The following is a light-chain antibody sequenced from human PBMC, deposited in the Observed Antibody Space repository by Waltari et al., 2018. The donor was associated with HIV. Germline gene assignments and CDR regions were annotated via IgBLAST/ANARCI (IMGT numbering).Light chain of an antibody. J-gene: IGLJ1*01. CDR1: SPNTGSHY. CDR3: AAWDDSLSGYV. V-gene: IGLV1-47*01. Sequence: QSVLTQPPSASGTPGQRVTTSCSGGSPNTGSHYVLRYQLLPGTAPKLLVYRNDQRPSGVPDRLSGSKSGTSASLAISGLRSEDEADYYCAAWDDSLSGYVFGTGTKVTVL. CDR2: RND.